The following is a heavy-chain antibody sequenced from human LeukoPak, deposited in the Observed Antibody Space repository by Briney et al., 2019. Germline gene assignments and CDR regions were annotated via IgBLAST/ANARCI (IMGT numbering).Heavy chain of an antibody. CDR2: ISSSGSTI. CDR3: ARRWDYFDY. Sequence: PGGSLRLSCAASGFTFSSYEMNWVRQAPGKGLEWVSYISSSGSTIYYADSVKGRFTISRDNAKNSLYLQMNSLRAEDTALYYCARRWDYFDYWGQGTLVTVSS. D-gene: IGHD1-26*01. J-gene: IGHJ4*02. CDR1: GFTFSSYE. V-gene: IGHV3-48*03.